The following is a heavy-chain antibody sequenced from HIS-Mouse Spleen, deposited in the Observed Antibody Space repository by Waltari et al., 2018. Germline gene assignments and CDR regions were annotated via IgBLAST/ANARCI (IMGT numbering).Heavy chain of an antibody. Sequence: QVQLVQSGAEVKKPGASVKVSCKASGYTFTGYYMHWVRQAPGQGLEWMGWINPNSGGTNYAQKFQGRVTMTRDTSISTAYMELSRLRSDDTAVYYCARIPAVHGGSSYYYYGMDVWGQGTTVTVSS. J-gene: IGHJ6*02. V-gene: IGHV1-2*02. D-gene: IGHD3-16*01. CDR2: INPNSGGT. CDR3: ARIPAVHGGSSYYYYGMDV. CDR1: GYTFTGYY.